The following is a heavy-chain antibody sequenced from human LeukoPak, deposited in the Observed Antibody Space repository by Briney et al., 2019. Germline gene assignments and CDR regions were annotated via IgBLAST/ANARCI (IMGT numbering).Heavy chain of an antibody. J-gene: IGHJ4*02. V-gene: IGHV4-59*01. Sequence: PSEALSLTCTVSGGSISSYYWSWIRQPPGKGLEWIGYIYYSGSTNYNPSLKSRVTISVDTSKNQFSLKLSSVTAADTAVYYCARDKAYGSGGFDYWGQGTLVTVSS. CDR1: GGSISSYY. D-gene: IGHD3-10*01. CDR2: IYYSGST. CDR3: ARDKAYGSGGFDY.